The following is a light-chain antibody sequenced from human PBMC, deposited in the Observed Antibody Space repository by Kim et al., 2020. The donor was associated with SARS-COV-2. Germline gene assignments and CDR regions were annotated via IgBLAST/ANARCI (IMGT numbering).Light chain of an antibody. CDR2: DVS. CDR1: SSDVGGYNF. V-gene: IGLV2-14*01. Sequence: QSALTQPASVSGSPGQSITISCTGTSSDVGGYNFVSWYQQHPGKAPKFMIFDVSKRPSGVSNRFSGSKSGNTASLTISGLQPEEEADYYCSSYASSRAWVFGGGTQLTVL. CDR3: SSYASSRAWV. J-gene: IGLJ3*02.